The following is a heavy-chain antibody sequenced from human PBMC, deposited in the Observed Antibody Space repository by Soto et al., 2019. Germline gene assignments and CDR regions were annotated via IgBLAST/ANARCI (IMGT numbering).Heavy chain of an antibody. V-gene: IGHV4-59*01. CDR2: IYYSGST. D-gene: IGHD3-10*01. CDR1: GGSISSYY. CDR3: ARVSTPYYYGSGSHNWFDP. J-gene: IGHJ5*02. Sequence: SETLSLTCTVSGGSISSYYWSWIRQPPGKGLEWIGYIYYSGSTNYNPSLKSRVTISVDTSKNQFSLKLSSVTAADTAVYYCARVSTPYYYGSGSHNWFDPWGQGTLVTSPQ.